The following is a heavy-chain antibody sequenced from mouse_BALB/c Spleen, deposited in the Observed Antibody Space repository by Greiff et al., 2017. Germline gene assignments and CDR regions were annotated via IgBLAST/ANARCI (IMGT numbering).Heavy chain of an antibody. D-gene: IGHD1-1*01. J-gene: IGHJ3*01. CDR2: ISSGGST. CDR3: AREDYYGSRDWFAY. Sequence: DVMLVESGGGLVKPGGSLKLSCAASGFTFSSYAMSWVRQTPEKRLEWVASISSGGSTYYPDSVKGRFTISRDNARNILYLQMSSLRSEDTAMYYCAREDYYGSRDWFAYWGQGTLVTVSA. CDR1: GFTFSSYA. V-gene: IGHV5-6-5*01.